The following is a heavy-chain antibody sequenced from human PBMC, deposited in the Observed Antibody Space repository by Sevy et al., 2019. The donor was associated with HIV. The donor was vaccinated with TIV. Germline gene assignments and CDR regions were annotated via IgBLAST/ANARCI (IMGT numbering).Heavy chain of an antibody. V-gene: IGHV4-4*02. CDR3: ARLEVDIVLVPADRSGMDV. Sequence: SETLSLTCAVSGGSISSSNWWSWVRQPPGKGLEWIGEIYHSGSTNYNPSLKSRVTISVDKSKNQLSLKLSSVTAADTAVYYCARLEVDIVLVPADRSGMDVWGQGTTVTVSS. CDR1: GGSISSSNW. D-gene: IGHD2-2*03. CDR2: IYHSGST. J-gene: IGHJ6*02.